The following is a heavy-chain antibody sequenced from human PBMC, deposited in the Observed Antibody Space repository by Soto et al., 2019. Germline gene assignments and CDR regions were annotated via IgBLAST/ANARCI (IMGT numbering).Heavy chain of an antibody. J-gene: IGHJ4*02. CDR1: GFTVSSSY. CDR2: TYSGDST. CDR3: ARDRYSGSYYFDY. V-gene: IGHV3-53*01. D-gene: IGHD1-26*01. Sequence: EVPLVESGGGLIQPGGSLRLSCAASGFTVSSSYMSWVRQSPGKGLEWVSVTYSGDSTNYADSVKGRFTISRDNSKSTLYLQMNSLRPEDTAVYYCARDRYSGSYYFDYWGQGTLVTVSS.